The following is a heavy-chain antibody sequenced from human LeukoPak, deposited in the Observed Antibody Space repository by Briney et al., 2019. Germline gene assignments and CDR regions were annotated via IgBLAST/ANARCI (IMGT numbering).Heavy chain of an antibody. CDR1: EFTLSSYS. CDR2: INSDGSGT. J-gene: IGHJ4*02. Sequence: PGGSLSLTCAVSEFTLSSYSLKWVRQVPGKGLVWVSRINSDGSGTTYADSVKGRFTISRDNAKNTLYLQMNSLRAEDTAVYYCRRNYYGSDDYWGQGTLVTVSS. D-gene: IGHD3-10*01. V-gene: IGHV3-74*01. CDR3: RRNYYGSDDY.